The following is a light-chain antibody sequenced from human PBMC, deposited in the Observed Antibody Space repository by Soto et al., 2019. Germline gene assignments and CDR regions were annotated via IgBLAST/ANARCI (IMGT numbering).Light chain of an antibody. CDR3: ISYTDRQSYL. J-gene: IGLJ1*01. V-gene: IGLV2-14*03. CDR2: AVS. Sequence: QSALTQPASVSGSPGQSITISCIGTSSDIGSYDHVALYQQFPGKSPKLIIYAVSDRPSGVSDRFSGSKSGISASLTISGLQTEDEADYYCISYTDRQSYLFGTGTKVTVL. CDR1: SSDIGSYDH.